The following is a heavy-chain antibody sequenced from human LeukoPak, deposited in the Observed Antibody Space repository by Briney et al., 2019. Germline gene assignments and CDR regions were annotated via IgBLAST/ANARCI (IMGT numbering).Heavy chain of an antibody. CDR1: GDSVSTNSAA. J-gene: IGHJ5*02. CDR2: TYYRSTWYN. V-gene: IGHV6-1*01. Sequence: SQTLSLTCVISGDSVSTNSAAWNWIRQSPSRGLEWLGRTYYRSTWYNDYAVSVRGRITVNPDTSKNQFSLHLNSVTPEDTAVYYCARRLTQYDCFDPWGQGILVTVSS. D-gene: IGHD2-2*01. CDR3: ARRLTQYDCFDP.